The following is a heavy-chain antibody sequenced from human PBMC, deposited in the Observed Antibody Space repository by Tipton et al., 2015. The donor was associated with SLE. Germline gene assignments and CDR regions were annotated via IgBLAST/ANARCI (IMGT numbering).Heavy chain of an antibody. V-gene: IGHV4-34*01. J-gene: IGHJ4*02. CDR3: ARVRSGWYAVY. CDR2: IDHRGFT. CDR1: GGSFSGYF. D-gene: IGHD6-19*01. Sequence: TLSLTCAVYGGSFSGYFWTWIRQPPGKGLEWIGEIDHRGFTNYNPSLKSRVTISVDTSKNQFSLKLSSVTAADTAVYYCARVRSGWYAVYWGQGTLVTVSS.